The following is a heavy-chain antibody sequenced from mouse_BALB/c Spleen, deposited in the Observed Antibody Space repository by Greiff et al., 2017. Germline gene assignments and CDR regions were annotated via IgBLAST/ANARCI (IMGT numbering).Heavy chain of an antibody. V-gene: IGHV2-9*02. CDR3: APSGGFAY. CDR1: GFSLTSYG. D-gene: IGHD3-1*01. J-gene: IGHJ3*01. Sequence: VKLVESGPGLVAPSQSLSITCTVSGFSLTSYGVHWVRQPPGKGLEWLGVIWAGGSTNYNSALMSRLSISKDNSKSQVFLKMNSLQTDDTAMYYCAPSGGFAYWGQGTLVTVSA. CDR2: IWAGGST.